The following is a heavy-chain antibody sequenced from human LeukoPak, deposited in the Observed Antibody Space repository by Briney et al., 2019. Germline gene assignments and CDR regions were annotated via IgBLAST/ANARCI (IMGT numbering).Heavy chain of an antibody. Sequence: ASETLSPTCTVSGGSISSYYWSWIRQPPGKGLEWIGYIYYSGSTNYNPSLKSRVTISVGTSKNQFSLKLSSVTAADTAVYYCAGGIPFDYWGQGTLVTVSS. D-gene: IGHD2-21*01. CDR2: IYYSGST. CDR3: AGGIPFDY. J-gene: IGHJ4*02. V-gene: IGHV4-59*08. CDR1: GGSISSYY.